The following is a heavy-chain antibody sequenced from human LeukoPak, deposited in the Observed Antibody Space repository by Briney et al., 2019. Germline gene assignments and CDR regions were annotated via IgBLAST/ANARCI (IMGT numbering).Heavy chain of an antibody. D-gene: IGHD1-26*01. V-gene: IGHV3-74*01. CDR1: GFTFSNYW. CDR2: IKTDGSST. J-gene: IGHJ4*02. CDR3: TRDLLVGATPGDY. Sequence: GGSLRLSCAASGFTFSNYWMPWVRQAPGKGLVWVSRIKTDGSSTSYADSVKGRFTISRDNAKNTLYLQLNSLRVEDTAIYYCTRDLLVGATPGDYWGQGTLVTVSS.